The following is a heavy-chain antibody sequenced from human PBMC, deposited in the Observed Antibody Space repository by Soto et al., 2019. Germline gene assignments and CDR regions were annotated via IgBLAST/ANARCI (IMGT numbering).Heavy chain of an antibody. CDR2: INGDGGST. Sequence: EVQLVESGGGLVQTGGSLRLSCAASGFTFSSYWMHWVRQAPGKGVVWVSRINGDGGSTNYADSVKGRFTISRDNAKNTVYLQVDSLRAEDTAVYYCARGLYLKYGQDYWGQGTLVTGSS. V-gene: IGHV3-74*01. CDR1: GFTFSSYW. J-gene: IGHJ4*02. D-gene: IGHD2-2*01. CDR3: ARGLYLKYGQDY.